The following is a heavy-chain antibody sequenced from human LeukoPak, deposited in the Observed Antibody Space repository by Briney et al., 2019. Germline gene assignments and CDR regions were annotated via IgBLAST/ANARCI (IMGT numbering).Heavy chain of an antibody. CDR2: ISSSSSYI. D-gene: IGHD5-12*01. CDR3: ARDLVVATGVDYYYYYMDV. Sequence: PGGSLRLSCAASGFTFSSYSMNWVRQAPGKGLEWVSSISSSSSYIYYADSVKGRFTISRDNAKNSLYLQMNSLRAEDTAVYYCARDLVVATGVDYYYYYMDVWGKGTTVTVSS. CDR1: GFTFSSYS. J-gene: IGHJ6*03. V-gene: IGHV3-21*01.